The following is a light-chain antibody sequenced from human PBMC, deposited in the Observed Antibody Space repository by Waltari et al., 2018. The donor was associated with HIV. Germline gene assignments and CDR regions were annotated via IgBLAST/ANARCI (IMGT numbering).Light chain of an antibody. CDR1: SNDLRHYNS. CDR2: EVS. CDR3: TSYISSSSPV. Sequence: QSALTPPASVSGSPGQPIPISCTGTSNDLRHYNSVSWYQHHPGQAPKVIIYEVSNRPSGVSSRFSGSISANTASLTISGLQAEDEADYFCTSYISSSSPVFGGGTKVTVL. V-gene: IGLV2-14*01. J-gene: IGLJ3*02.